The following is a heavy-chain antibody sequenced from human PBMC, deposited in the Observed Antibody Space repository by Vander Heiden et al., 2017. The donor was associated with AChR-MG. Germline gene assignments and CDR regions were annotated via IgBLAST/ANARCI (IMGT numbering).Heavy chain of an antibody. J-gene: IGHJ4*02. D-gene: IGHD2-2*01. CDR3: AKPVGYCSSTSCYSDYFDY. Sequence: EVQLLESGGGLVQPGGSLRLSCAASGFTFSSYAMGWVRQAPGKGLEWVSAISGSGGSTYYADSVKGRFTISRDNSKNTLYLQMNSLRAEDTAVYYCAKPVGYCSSTSCYSDYFDYWGQGTLVTVSS. V-gene: IGHV3-23*01. CDR2: ISGSGGST. CDR1: GFTFSSYA.